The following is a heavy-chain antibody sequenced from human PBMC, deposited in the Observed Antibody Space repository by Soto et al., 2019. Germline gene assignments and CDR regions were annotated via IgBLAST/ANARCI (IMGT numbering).Heavy chain of an antibody. CDR3: ARDSYDILTGYYHWFDP. D-gene: IGHD3-9*01. Sequence: PSETLSLTCTVSGGSISNYYWSWIRQPPGKGLEWIGYIYYSGTTNYNPSLKSRVTISVDTSKNQFSLKLSSVTAADTAVYYCARDSYDILTGYYHWFDPWGQGTLVTVS. CDR1: GGSISNYY. CDR2: IYYSGTT. V-gene: IGHV4-59*01. J-gene: IGHJ5*02.